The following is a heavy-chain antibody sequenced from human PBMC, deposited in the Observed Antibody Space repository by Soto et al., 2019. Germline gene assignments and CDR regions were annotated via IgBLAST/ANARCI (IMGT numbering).Heavy chain of an antibody. CDR2: IIPILGIA. V-gene: IGHV1-69*02. D-gene: IGHD5-12*01. CDR1: GGTFSSYT. CDR3: ANIVATNELDY. Sequence: QVQLVQSGAEVKKPGSSVKVSCKASGGTFSSYTISWVRQAPGQGLEWMGRIIPILGIANYAQKFQGRVTITADKSPSTAYMELSRLRSEDTAVYYCANIVATNELDYWGQGTLVTVSS. J-gene: IGHJ4*02.